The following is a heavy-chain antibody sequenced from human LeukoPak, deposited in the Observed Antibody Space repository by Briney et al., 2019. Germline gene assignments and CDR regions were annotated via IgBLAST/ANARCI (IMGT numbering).Heavy chain of an antibody. V-gene: IGHV4-39*01. D-gene: IGHD3-10*01. CDR1: GGSISSSSYY. CDR2: IYYSAST. Sequence: SETLSLTCTVSGGSISSSSYYWGWIRQPPGKGLEWIGTIYYSASTYYNPSLKSRVTISVDTSKNQFSLKLTSVTAAQTAVYFCARHDASGIDAFDIWGQGTMVTVSS. CDR3: ARHDASGIDAFDI. J-gene: IGHJ3*02.